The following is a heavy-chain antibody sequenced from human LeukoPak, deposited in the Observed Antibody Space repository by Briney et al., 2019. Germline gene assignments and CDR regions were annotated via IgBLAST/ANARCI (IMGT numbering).Heavy chain of an antibody. J-gene: IGHJ3*02. D-gene: IGHD3-22*01. CDR3: ARGRMGGYYYDSSGYYRAAFDI. CDR1: GYTFTSYY. Sequence: ASVKVSCKASGYTFTSYYMHWVRQAPGQGLEWMGIINPSGGSTSYAQKFQGRVTMTRDMSTSTVHMELSSLRSEDTAVYYCARGRMGGYYYDSSGYYRAAFDIWGQGTMVTASS. V-gene: IGHV1-46*01. CDR2: INPSGGST.